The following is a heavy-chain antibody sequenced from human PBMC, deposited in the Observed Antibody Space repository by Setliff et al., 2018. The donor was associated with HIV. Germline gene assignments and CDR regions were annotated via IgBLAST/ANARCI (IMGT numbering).Heavy chain of an antibody. CDR1: GFSFSAYY. Sequence: KTGGSLRLSCTASGFSFSAYYMGWVRQSPGKGLEWIAYISSPSTMFYADYVRGRFTISRDNAKNSLYLQMDRLRVEDTAIYYCARDRGDYYYYMDVWGKGTTVTVSS. V-gene: IGHV3-11*01. CDR3: ARDRGDYYYYMDV. J-gene: IGHJ6*03. CDR2: ISSPSTM.